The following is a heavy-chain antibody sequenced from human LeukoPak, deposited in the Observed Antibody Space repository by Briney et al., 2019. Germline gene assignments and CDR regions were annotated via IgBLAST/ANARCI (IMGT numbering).Heavy chain of an antibody. CDR1: GFTFSSYA. CDR3: AKGAGLEGYCSSTSCHDFDY. Sequence: GGSLRLSCAASGFTFSSYAMSWVRHAPGKGLEWVSAISGSGGSTYYADSVKGRFTISRDNSKNTLYLQMNSLRAEDTAVYYCAKGAGLEGYCSSTSCHDFDYWGQGTLVTVSS. CDR2: ISGSGGST. V-gene: IGHV3-23*01. D-gene: IGHD2-2*01. J-gene: IGHJ4*02.